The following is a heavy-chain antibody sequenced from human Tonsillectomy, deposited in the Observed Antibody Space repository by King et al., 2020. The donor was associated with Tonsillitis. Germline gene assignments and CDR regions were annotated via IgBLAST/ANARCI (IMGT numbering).Heavy chain of an antibody. D-gene: IGHD3-3*01. V-gene: IGHV1-18*01. Sequence: EQLGQSGAEVKKPGASVKVSCKASGYTFTSYGISWVRQAPGQGLEWMGWISAYNGNTNYAQKLQGRVTMTTDTSTSTAYMELRSLRSDDTAVYYCARDYDDFWSGSGGWFDPWGQGTLVTVSS. CDR2: ISAYNGNT. CDR1: GYTFTSYG. J-gene: IGHJ5*02. CDR3: ARDYDDFWSGSGGWFDP.